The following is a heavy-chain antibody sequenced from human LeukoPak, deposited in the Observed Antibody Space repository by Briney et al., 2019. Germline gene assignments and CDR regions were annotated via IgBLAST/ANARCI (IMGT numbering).Heavy chain of an antibody. CDR3: AKDGNLDFWSGYYPYYFDY. V-gene: IGHV3-23*01. D-gene: IGHD3-3*01. Sequence: GGSLRLSCAAYGFTFSSYAMSWVRQAPGKGLEWVSAISGSGGSTYYADSVKGRFTISRDNSKNTLYLQMNSLRAEDTAVYYCAKDGNLDFWSGYYPYYFDYWGQGTLVTVSS. J-gene: IGHJ4*02. CDR2: ISGSGGST. CDR1: GFTFSSYA.